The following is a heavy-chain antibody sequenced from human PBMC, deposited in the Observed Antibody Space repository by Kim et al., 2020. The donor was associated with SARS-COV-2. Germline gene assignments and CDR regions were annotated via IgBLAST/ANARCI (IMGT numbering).Heavy chain of an antibody. J-gene: IGHJ6*02. CDR1: GFTFSSYS. Sequence: GGSLRLSCAASGFTFSSYSMNWVRQAPGKGLEWVSYISSSSSTIYYADSVKGRFTISRDNAKNSLYLQMNSLRDEDTAVYYCARDPNSSSWYYYYYGMDVWGQGTTVTVSS. CDR3: ARDPNSSSWYYYYYGMDV. CDR2: ISSSSSTI. D-gene: IGHD6-13*01. V-gene: IGHV3-48*02.